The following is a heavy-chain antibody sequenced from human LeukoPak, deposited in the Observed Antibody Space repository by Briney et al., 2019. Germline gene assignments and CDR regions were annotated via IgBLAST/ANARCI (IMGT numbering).Heavy chain of an antibody. CDR3: AKDIGSGWFPQGEY. V-gene: IGHV3-30*18. CDR2: ISYDGSNK. CDR1: GFTFSSYG. J-gene: IGHJ4*02. D-gene: IGHD6-19*01. Sequence: GGSLRLSCAASGFTFSSYGMHWVRQAPGKGLEWVAVISYDGSNKYYADSVKGRFTISRDNSKNTLYLQMNSLRAEDTAVYYCAKDIGSGWFPQGEYWGQGTLVTVSS.